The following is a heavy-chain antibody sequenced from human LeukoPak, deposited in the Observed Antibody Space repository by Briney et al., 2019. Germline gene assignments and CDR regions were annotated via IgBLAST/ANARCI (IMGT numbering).Heavy chain of an antibody. CDR3: ARDRLTYGWLDY. Sequence: GGSLRLSCAAAEFTFSNDWMSWVGQAPGKGPEQVANIKQDGTEKYYVDPVKGRFTISRDNAKNSLYLQMNNLRAEDTAIYYCARDRLTYGWLDYWGQGTLVTVSS. V-gene: IGHV3-7*04. J-gene: IGHJ4*02. CDR2: IKQDGTEK. CDR1: EFTFSNDW. D-gene: IGHD3-10*01.